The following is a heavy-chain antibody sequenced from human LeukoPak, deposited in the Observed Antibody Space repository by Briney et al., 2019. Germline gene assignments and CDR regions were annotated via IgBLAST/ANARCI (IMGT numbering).Heavy chain of an antibody. CDR1: GGSFSGYY. Sequence: PSETLSLTCDVYGGSFSGYYWSWIRQPPGKGLEWLGRIYYSGSIYFTPSLQCRVAISVDASKNPFSLTLSSVTAADTAVYYSTRWHIPLVFDNSGQGTMVTVSP. CDR3: TRWHIPLVFDN. D-gene: IGHD2-21*01. V-gene: IGHV4-34*01. J-gene: IGHJ3*02. CDR2: IYYSGSI.